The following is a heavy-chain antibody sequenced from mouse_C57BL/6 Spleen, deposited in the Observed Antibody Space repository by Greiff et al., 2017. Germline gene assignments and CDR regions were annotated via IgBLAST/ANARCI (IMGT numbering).Heavy chain of an antibody. J-gene: IGHJ3*01. CDR2: ISDGGSYT. V-gene: IGHV5-4*03. D-gene: IGHD2-4*01. CDR1: GFTFSSYA. CDR3: ARGIYDDYDGFAY. Sequence: EVKLVESGGGLVKPGGSLKLSCAASGFTFSSYAMSWVRQTPEKRLEWVATISDGGSYTYYPDNVKGRFTISRDNAKNNLYLQMSRLKSEDTAMYYCARGIYDDYDGFAYWGQGTLVTVSA.